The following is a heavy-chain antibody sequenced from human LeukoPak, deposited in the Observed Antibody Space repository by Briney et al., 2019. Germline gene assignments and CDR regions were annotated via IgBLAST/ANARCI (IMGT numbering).Heavy chain of an antibody. J-gene: IGHJ4*02. CDR1: GFTFSSYW. CDR3: ARISYYFDY. V-gene: IGHV3-7*04. CDR2: MNLDGSEK. Sequence: GGSLRLSCAASGFTFSSYWMSWVRQPPGEGLEWVARMNLDGSEKYYVDSVKGRCTISRDNAKNSLYLQMNSLRAEDTAVYYCARISYYFDYWGQGTLVTVSS.